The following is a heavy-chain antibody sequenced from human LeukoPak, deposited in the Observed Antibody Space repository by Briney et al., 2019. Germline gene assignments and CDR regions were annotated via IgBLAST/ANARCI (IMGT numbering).Heavy chain of an antibody. Sequence: ASVKVSCKASGYTFTGYYMHWVRQAPGQGLEWMGWINPNSGGTNYAQKFQGRVTMTRDTSISTAYMELSRLRSDDTAVYYCARVKFVVVPAATGSGYYGMDVWGQGTTVTVSS. CDR3: ARVKFVVVPAATGSGYYGMDV. CDR2: INPNSGGT. J-gene: IGHJ6*02. V-gene: IGHV1-2*02. CDR1: GYTFTGYY. D-gene: IGHD2-2*01.